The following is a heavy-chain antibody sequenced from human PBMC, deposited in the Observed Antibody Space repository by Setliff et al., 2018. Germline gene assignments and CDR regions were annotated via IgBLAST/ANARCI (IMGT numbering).Heavy chain of an antibody. CDR2: IYYSGST. CDR3: ARDRGIAARLFDY. Sequence: SETLSLTCTVSGGSISSSSYYWGWIRQPPGKGLVWIGSIYYSGSTYYNPSLKSRVTISVDTSKNQFSLKLSSVTAADTAVYYCARDRGIAARLFDYWGQGTLVTVSS. V-gene: IGHV4-39*07. CDR1: GGSISSSSYY. D-gene: IGHD6-6*01. J-gene: IGHJ4*02.